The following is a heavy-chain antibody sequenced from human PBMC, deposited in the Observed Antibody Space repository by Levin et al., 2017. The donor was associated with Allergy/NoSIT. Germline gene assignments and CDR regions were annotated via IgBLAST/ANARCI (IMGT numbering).Heavy chain of an antibody. D-gene: IGHD6-13*01. CDR3: VRHDGSTWAYYFDY. Sequence: PGESLKISCKGSGYSFTNYWIGWVRQMPGKGLEWMGIIYPGDSDTRYSPSFQGQVTISADKSMSTAYLQWSSLKASDTAVYFCVRHDGSTWAYYFDYWGQGTLVTVSS. J-gene: IGHJ4*02. CDR1: GYSFTNYW. CDR2: IYPGDSDT. V-gene: IGHV5-51*01.